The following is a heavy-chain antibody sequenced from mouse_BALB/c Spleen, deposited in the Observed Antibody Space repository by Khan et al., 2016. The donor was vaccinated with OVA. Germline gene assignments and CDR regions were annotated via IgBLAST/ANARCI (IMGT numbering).Heavy chain of an antibody. D-gene: IGHD2-14*01. J-gene: IGHJ2*01. CDR3: ARDRYDYFDY. CDR1: GYTFTDYS. CDR2: INTETGEP. Sequence: QIQLVQSGPELKKPGETVKISCKASGYTFTDYSMHWVKQAPGKGLKWLGWINTETGEPTYADDFKGRFAFSLETSASTAYLQINNLKNEDTATYFCARDRYDYFDYWGQGTTLTVSS. V-gene: IGHV9-2-1*01.